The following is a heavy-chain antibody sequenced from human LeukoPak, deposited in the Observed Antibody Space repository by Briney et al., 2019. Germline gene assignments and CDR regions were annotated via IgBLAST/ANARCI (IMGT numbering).Heavy chain of an antibody. J-gene: IGHJ4*02. CDR2: VWSDGSNR. CDR3: ARQFRVSRCGPTINS. CDR1: EVSLCGDP. D-gene: IGHD5-12*01. Sequence: GGSLRLSITSSEVSLCGDPLHRDFQAPGKGLEWVAVVWSDGSNRYYADSVKGRFTISRDNSKTTVYLQKNSLRAEDTAVYYCARQFRVSRCGPTINSRGQGTPVTVSS. V-gene: IGHV3-33*01.